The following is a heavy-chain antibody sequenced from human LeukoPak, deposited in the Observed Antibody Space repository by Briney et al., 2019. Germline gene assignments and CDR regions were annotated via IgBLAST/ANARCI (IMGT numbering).Heavy chain of an antibody. CDR2: INPNSGGT. CDR1: GYTFTGYY. V-gene: IGHV1-2*02. J-gene: IGHJ6*03. D-gene: IGHD3-16*02. CDR3: ARVTKDYVWGSYRERYYMDV. Sequence: ASVKVSCKASGYTFTGYYMHWVRQAPGQGLEWMGWINPNSGGTNYAQKFQGRVTMTRDTSISTAYMELSRLRSDDTAVYYCARVTKDYVWGSYRERYYMDVWGKGTTVTVSS.